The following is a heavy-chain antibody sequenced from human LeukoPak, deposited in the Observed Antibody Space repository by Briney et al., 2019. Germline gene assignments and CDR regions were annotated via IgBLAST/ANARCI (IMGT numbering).Heavy chain of an antibody. CDR2: IIPILGIA. Sequence: SVKVSCKASGGTFISYAISWVRQAPGQGLEWLGRIIPILGIANYAQKFQGRVTITADKSTSTAYMELSSLRSEDTAVYYCARGRGPYGSGSYRLDYWGQGTLVTVSS. V-gene: IGHV1-69*04. CDR3: ARGRGPYGSGSYRLDY. CDR1: GGTFISYA. D-gene: IGHD3-10*01. J-gene: IGHJ4*02.